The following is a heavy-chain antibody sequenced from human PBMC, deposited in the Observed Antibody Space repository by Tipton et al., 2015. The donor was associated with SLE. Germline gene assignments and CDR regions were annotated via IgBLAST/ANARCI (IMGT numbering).Heavy chain of an antibody. D-gene: IGHD5-18*01. CDR1: SSSSYY. CDR2: IYPGDSDT. CDR3: ARQYSYAKGYFDY. Sequence: SSSSYYWGWIRQPPGKGLEWMGIIYPGDSDTRYSPSFQGQVTISADKSISTAYLQWSSLKASDPAMYYCARQYSYAKGYFDYWGQGTLVTVSS. J-gene: IGHJ4*02. V-gene: IGHV5-51*01.